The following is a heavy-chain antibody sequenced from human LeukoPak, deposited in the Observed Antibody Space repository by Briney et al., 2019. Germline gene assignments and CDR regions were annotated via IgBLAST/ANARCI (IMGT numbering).Heavy chain of an antibody. J-gene: IGHJ4*02. V-gene: IGHV3-23*01. CDR1: GFTFITFT. CDR2: ISGSGGGT. CDR3: TKAPYSANYYFDH. D-gene: IGHD4-11*01. Sequence: GGSLRLSCAASGFTFITFTMTWVRQAPGKGLEWVSAISGSGGGTTYADSVKGRFSISRDNSKNMLYLQMNSLTAEDTAVYYCTKAPYSANYYFDHWGQGTVVTVSS.